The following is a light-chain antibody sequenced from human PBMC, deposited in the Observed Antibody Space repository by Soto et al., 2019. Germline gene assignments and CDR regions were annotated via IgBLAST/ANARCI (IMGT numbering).Light chain of an antibody. CDR1: QSVLYSSNNRNY. Sequence: DIVMTQSPDSLAVSLGEMVTINCKSSQSVLYSSNNRNYLAWFQQKPGQPPKLLIYWASTRESGVPDRFSGSGSGTDFTLTISGLQAEDVAVYYCQQYYNTPLTFGGGTKVDIK. CDR2: WAS. V-gene: IGKV4-1*01. CDR3: QQYYNTPLT. J-gene: IGKJ4*01.